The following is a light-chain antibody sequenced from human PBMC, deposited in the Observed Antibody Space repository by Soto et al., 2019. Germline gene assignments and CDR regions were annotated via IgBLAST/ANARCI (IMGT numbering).Light chain of an antibody. CDR1: NSDVGGYNY. CDR3: SSYTSSNTVV. J-gene: IGLJ3*02. Sequence: QSALTQPASVSGSPGQSITISCTGTNSDVGGYNYVSWYQQHPGKAPKLMIYGVTNRPSGVSYRFSGSRSANTASLTISGLQAEDEADYYCSSYTSSNTVVFGGGTKLTVL. V-gene: IGLV2-14*01. CDR2: GVT.